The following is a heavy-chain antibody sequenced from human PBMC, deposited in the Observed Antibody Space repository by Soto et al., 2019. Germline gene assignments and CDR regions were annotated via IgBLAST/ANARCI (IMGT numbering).Heavy chain of an antibody. CDR1: GFTFSSYG. V-gene: IGHV3-33*01. D-gene: IGHD3-22*01. CDR3: ARERGIYDSSGPHFYYYYGMDV. CDR2: IWYDGSNK. J-gene: IGHJ6*02. Sequence: GGSLRLSCAASGFTFSSYGMHWVRQAPGKGLEWVAVIWYDGSNKYYADSVKGRFTISRDNSKNTLYLQMNSLRAEDTAVYYCARERGIYDSSGPHFYYYYGMDVWGQGTTVTVSS.